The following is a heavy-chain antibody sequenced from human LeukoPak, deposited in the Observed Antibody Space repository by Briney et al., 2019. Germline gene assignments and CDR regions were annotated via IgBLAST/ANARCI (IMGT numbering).Heavy chain of an antibody. Sequence: GGSLRLSCAASGFTSSSYAMSWVRQAPGKGLEWVSAISGSGGSTYYADSVKGRFTISRDNSKNTLYLQMNSLRAEDTAVYYCAKDGGYSSGWGYYFDYWGQGTLVTVSS. V-gene: IGHV3-23*01. CDR3: AKDGGYSSGWGYYFDY. D-gene: IGHD6-19*01. CDR1: GFTSSSYA. J-gene: IGHJ4*02. CDR2: ISGSGGST.